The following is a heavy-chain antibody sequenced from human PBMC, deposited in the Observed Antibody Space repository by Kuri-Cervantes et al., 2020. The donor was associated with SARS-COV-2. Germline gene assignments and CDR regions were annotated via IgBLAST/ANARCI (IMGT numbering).Heavy chain of an antibody. J-gene: IGHJ6*02. V-gene: IGHV1-2*04. CDR3: ARRGEIVVVVAAEHYYYYYGMDV. CDR1: GYTFTGYY. D-gene: IGHD2-15*01. CDR2: INPNSGGT. Sequence: ASVKVSCKASGYTFTGYYMHWVRQAPGQGLEWMGWINPNSGGTNYAQKFQGWVTMTRDTSISTAYMELRSLRPDDTAVYYCARRGEIVVVVAAEHYYYYYGMDVWGQGTTVTVSS.